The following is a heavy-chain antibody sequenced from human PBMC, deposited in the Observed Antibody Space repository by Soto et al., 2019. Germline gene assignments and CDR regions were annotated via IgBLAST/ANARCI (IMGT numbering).Heavy chain of an antibody. CDR2: IIPIFGTA. Sequence: QVQLVQSGAEVKKPGSSVKVSCKASGGTFSNYAITWVRQAPGQGLEWMGGIIPIFGTANYAQKFQGRVTITADASTSTTYMELNSLRSEDTAMYYCARDHYTYGGFDYWGQGTLVTVSS. CDR3: ARDHYTYGGFDY. D-gene: IGHD5-18*01. J-gene: IGHJ4*02. V-gene: IGHV1-69*12. CDR1: GGTFSNYA.